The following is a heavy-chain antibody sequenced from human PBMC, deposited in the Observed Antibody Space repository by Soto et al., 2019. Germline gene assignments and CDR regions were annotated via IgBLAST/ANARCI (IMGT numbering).Heavy chain of an antibody. V-gene: IGHV3-43D*04. CDR1: GFTFDDYA. Sequence: GGSLRLSCADSGFTFDDYAMHWVRQAPGKGLEWVSLINWDGVSTYYANSVKGRFTISRDNSKNSLYLQMNSLRPEDTALYYCAKDLYDSSWYVGPGIDYWGQGALVTVSS. J-gene: IGHJ4*02. CDR3: AKDLYDSSWYVGPGIDY. D-gene: IGHD6-13*01. CDR2: INWDGVST.